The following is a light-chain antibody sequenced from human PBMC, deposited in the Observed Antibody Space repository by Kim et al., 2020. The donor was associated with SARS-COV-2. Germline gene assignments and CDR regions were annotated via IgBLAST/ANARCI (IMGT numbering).Light chain of an antibody. CDR3: QQYGTLPYT. Sequence: LYPGERATLSCRASQSVNSRYLAWYQVKPGQAPRLLIFGASSWATGVPDRFSGSGSGTDFTLTISSLEPEDFAVYYCQQYGTLPYTFGQGTKLEI. CDR2: GAS. V-gene: IGKV3-20*01. CDR1: QSVNSRY. J-gene: IGKJ2*01.